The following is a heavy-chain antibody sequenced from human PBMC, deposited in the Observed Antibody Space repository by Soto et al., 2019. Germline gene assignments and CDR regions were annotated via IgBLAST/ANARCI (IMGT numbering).Heavy chain of an antibody. CDR3: AILKGLEPPYYYYGMDV. J-gene: IGHJ6*02. CDR2: ISSSGSTI. Sequence: LRLSCAASGFTFSSYEMNWVRQAPGKGLEWVSYISSSGSTIYYADSVKGRFTISRDNAKNSLYLQMNSLRAEDTAVYYCAILKGLEPPYYYYGMDVWGQGTTVTVSS. CDR1: GFTFSSYE. D-gene: IGHD1-1*01. V-gene: IGHV3-48*03.